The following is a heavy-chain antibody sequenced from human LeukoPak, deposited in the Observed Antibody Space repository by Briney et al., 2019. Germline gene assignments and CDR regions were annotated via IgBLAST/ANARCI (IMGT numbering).Heavy chain of an antibody. D-gene: IGHD3-10*01. CDR2: INRRGHT. V-gene: IGHV3-43*01. J-gene: IGHJ6*03. CDR1: GFTFDRFT. CDR3: ARSLRVRGVPDYMDV. Sequence: PGRSLRLSCAASGFTFDRFTIHWVRQTPGKGLEWVSLINRRGHTFYADSVKGRFTISRDNSKNTLYLQMNSLRAEDTAVYYCARSLRVRGVPDYMDVWGKGTTVTISS.